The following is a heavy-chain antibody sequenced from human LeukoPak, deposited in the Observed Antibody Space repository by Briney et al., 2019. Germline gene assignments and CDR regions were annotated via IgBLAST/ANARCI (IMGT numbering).Heavy chain of an antibody. J-gene: IGHJ4*02. V-gene: IGHV1-58*02. CDR1: GFTFITSA. D-gene: IGHD3-10*01. CDR3: AAVYYGSGREYYFDY. CDR2: IVVGSDST. Sequence: GASVKVSCKASGFTFITSAIQWVRQARGQRLEWIGCIVVGSDSTNYAQKFQERVTITRDMSTTTAYMELSSLRSEDTAVYYCAAVYYGSGREYYFDYWGQGTLVTVSS.